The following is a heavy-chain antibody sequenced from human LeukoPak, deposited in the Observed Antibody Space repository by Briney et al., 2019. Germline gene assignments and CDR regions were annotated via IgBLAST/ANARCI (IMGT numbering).Heavy chain of an antibody. CDR2: ISAYNGNT. D-gene: IGHD1-14*01. Sequence: ASVKVSRKASGYTFTSYGISWVRQAPGQGLEWMGWISAYNGNTNYAQKLQGRVTMTTDTSTSTAYMELRSLRSDDTAVYYCAREETHHVYYGMDVWGQGTMVTVSS. V-gene: IGHV1-18*01. CDR3: AREETHHVYYGMDV. CDR1: GYTFTSYG. J-gene: IGHJ6*02.